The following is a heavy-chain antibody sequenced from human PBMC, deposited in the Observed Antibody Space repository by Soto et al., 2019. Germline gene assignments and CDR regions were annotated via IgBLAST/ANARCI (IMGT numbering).Heavy chain of an antibody. CDR2: IDSAGSA. CDR1: GFTVSSYR. D-gene: IGHD1-26*01. CDR3: ARVPRLSYHYFDC. J-gene: IGHJ4*02. V-gene: IGHV3-66*01. Sequence: EVQLVESVGGLVQPGGSLRLSCAASGFTVSSYRMSWVRQAPGKGLEWVSVIDSAGSADFADSVQGRFNISRDNSKNTLYLQRSSLRAEDTPVYCGARVPRLSYHYFDCCDQGSLVTV.